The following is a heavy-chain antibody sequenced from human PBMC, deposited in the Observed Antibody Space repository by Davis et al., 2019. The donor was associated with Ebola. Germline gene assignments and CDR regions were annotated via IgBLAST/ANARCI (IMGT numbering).Heavy chain of an antibody. CDR1: GYTFTSYG. CDR2: ISAYNGNT. CDR3: ARAREMVRGVTLIDY. Sequence: ASVKVSCKASGYTFTSYGISWMRQAPGQGLEWMGWISAYNGNTNYAQKLQGRVTMTTDTSTSTAYMELRSLRSDDTAVYYCARAREMVRGVTLIDYWGQGTLVTVSS. J-gene: IGHJ4*02. D-gene: IGHD3-10*01. V-gene: IGHV1-18*01.